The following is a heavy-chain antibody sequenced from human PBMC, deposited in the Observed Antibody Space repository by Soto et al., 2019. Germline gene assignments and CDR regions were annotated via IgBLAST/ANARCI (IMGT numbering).Heavy chain of an antibody. CDR1: GFTFSSYG. V-gene: IGHV3-33*01. J-gene: IGHJ4*02. Sequence: GGSLRLSCAAYGFTFSSYGMHWVRQTPGKGLEWVAVIWYDGSNQYHGDSVKGRFTISRDNSKNTLYLQMNSLRAEDTAVYFCAREKTPGYFDFWGQGTLVTVS. CDR3: AREKTPGYFDF. CDR2: IWYDGSNQ. D-gene: IGHD3-10*01.